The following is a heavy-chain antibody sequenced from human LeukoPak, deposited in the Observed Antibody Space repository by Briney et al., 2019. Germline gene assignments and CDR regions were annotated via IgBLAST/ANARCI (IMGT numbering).Heavy chain of an antibody. CDR1: GFTFSNAW. CDR2: IKSKTDGGIT. Sequence: AGGSLRLSCAASGFTFSNAWMSWVRQAPGKGLEWVGRIKSKTDGGITDYGAPVKGRFAISRDDSKNTLYLQMNSLKTEDTAVYYCTAGSWFGPWGQGTLVTVSS. V-gene: IGHV3-15*01. CDR3: TAGSWFGP. J-gene: IGHJ5*02.